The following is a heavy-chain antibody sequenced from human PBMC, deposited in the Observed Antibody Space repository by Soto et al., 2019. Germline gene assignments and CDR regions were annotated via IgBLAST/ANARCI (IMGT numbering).Heavy chain of an antibody. CDR1: GFTFSSYG. CDR3: AKNRGYDFWSGYYYYYYGMDV. V-gene: IGHV3-30*18. CDR2: ISYDGSNK. D-gene: IGHD3-3*01. Sequence: GGSLRLSCAASGFTFSSYGMHWVRQAPGKGLEWVAVISYDGSNKYYADSVKGRFTISRDNSKNTLYLQMNSLRAEDTAVYYCAKNRGYDFWSGYYYYYYGMDVWGQGTTVTVSS. J-gene: IGHJ6*02.